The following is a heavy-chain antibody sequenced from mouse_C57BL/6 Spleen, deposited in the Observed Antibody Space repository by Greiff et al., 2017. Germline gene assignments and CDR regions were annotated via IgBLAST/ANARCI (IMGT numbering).Heavy chain of an antibody. CDR3: ARNYYGSSYWYFDV. CDR2: IEPSDSYT. D-gene: IGHD1-1*01. CDR1: GYTFTSYW. V-gene: IGHV1-69*01. J-gene: IGHJ1*03. Sequence: VQLQQPGAELVMPGASVKLSCKASGYTFTSYWMHWVKQRPGQGLEWIGEIEPSDSYTNYNQKFKGKSTLTVDKSSSTAYMQLSSLTSEDSAVYYCARNYYGSSYWYFDVWGTGTTVTVSS.